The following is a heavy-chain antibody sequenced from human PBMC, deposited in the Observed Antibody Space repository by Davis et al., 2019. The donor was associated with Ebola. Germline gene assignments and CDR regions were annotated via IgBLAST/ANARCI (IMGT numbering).Heavy chain of an antibody. CDR1: GGSISSYY. Sequence: MPSETLSLTCTVPGGSISSYYWSWIRQPPGKGREWIGYIYYSGSTNYNPSLKSRVTISVDTSKNQFSLKLSSVTAADTAVDYCARWGLHLGELSLSYYFDYWGQGTLVTVSS. J-gene: IGHJ4*02. CDR2: IYYSGST. CDR3: ARWGLHLGELSLSYYFDY. D-gene: IGHD3-16*02. V-gene: IGHV4-59*01.